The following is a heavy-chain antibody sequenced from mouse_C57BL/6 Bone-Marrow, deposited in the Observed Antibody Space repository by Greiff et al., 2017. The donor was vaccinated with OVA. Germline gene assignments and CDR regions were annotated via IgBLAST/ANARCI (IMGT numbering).Heavy chain of an antibody. D-gene: IGHD2-2*01. J-gene: IGHJ1*03. CDR2: IDPENGDT. CDR3: TPMEGYPYWYFDV. V-gene: IGHV14-4*01. CDR1: GFTIKDDY. Sequence: VQLQQSGAELVRPGASVKLSCTASGFTIKDDYMHWVKQRPDQGLEWIGWIDPENGDTEYASKFQGKATITAATASNTPYLQLSSLTSEDTAVDYCTPMEGYPYWYFDVWGTGTTVTVSS.